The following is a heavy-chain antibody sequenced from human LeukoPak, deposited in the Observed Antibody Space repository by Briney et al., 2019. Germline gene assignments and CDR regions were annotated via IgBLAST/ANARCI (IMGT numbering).Heavy chain of an antibody. CDR3: ARALSHCLDY. CDR1: GFDFSDYA. J-gene: IGHJ4*02. V-gene: IGHV3-48*01. CDR2: ISTKSDAI. D-gene: IGHD3-16*01. Sequence: PGGSLRLSCEAAGFDFSDYAMTWVRQIPGKGLEWLAYISTKSDAIYYADSVKGRFTISRDNAKKSLYLQMNSLRAEDTAVYYCARALSHCLDYWGQGTLVTVSS.